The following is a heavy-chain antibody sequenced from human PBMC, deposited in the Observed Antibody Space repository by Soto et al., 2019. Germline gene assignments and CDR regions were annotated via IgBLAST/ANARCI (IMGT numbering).Heavy chain of an antibody. Sequence: SENLSLTCSFSVGSVSIGDYSWTWIRQPPGKGLEWIGYIYFNGSTNYNPSLKSRVSISSDRSKNQFSLRLSSVTAADTAVYYCARDRPRTIYNSAWYPYGLDVWGLGTTVTVSS. V-gene: IGHV4-61*08. CDR2: IYFNGST. CDR3: ARDRPRTIYNSAWYPYGLDV. D-gene: IGHD6-19*01. J-gene: IGHJ6*01. CDR1: VGSVSIGDYS.